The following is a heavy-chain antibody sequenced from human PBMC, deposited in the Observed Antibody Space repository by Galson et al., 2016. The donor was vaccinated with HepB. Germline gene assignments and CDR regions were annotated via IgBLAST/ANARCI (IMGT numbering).Heavy chain of an antibody. J-gene: IGHJ4*02. CDR2: IYWDDDK. CDR1: GFSLSAAGVA. Sequence: PALVKPTQTLTLTCTFSGFSLSAAGVAVGWIRQPPGKALEWLALIYWDDDKRYSPPLKGRLSIYRDTPKNEVVLTMTNVDPVDTARYFCANYDYSRSHFHYWGQGTLVTVSS. CDR3: ANYDYSRSHFHY. D-gene: IGHD3-16*01. V-gene: IGHV2-5*02.